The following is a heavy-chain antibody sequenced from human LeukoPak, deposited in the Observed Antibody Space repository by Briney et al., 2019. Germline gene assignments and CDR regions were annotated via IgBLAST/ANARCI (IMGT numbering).Heavy chain of an antibody. D-gene: IGHD6-13*01. CDR2: INPNSGGT. CDR3: ARVMGIESDAFDI. CDR1: GYTFTGYY. V-gene: IGHV1-2*02. Sequence: GASVKVSCKASGYTFTGYYMHWVRQAPGQGLEWMGWINPNSGGTNYAQKFQGRVTMTRDTSISTAYMELSRLRSDDTAVYYCARVMGIESDAFDIWGQGTMVTVSS. J-gene: IGHJ3*02.